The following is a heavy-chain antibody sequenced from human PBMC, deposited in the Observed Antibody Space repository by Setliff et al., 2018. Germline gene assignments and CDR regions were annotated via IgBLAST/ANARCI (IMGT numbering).Heavy chain of an antibody. CDR3: VRDWASGDDH. J-gene: IGHJ4*02. D-gene: IGHD3-10*01. CDR2: ISPSSSSSTI. CDR1: GFTFTSYS. V-gene: IGHV3-48*04. Sequence: GGSLRLSCAASGFTFTSYSMNWVRQTPGKGLEWVSSISPSSSSSTIYYADSVKGRSTISRDNAKNSLFLQMNILEVEDTAVYYCVRDWASGDDHWGRGTLVTVSS.